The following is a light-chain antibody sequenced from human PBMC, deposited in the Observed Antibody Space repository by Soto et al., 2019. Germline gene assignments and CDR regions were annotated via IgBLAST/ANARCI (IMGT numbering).Light chain of an antibody. V-gene: IGKV1-5*03. CDR2: KAS. CDR1: QSISSW. CDR3: QQYNSYSYT. J-gene: IGKJ2*01. Sequence: DIQMTQSPYTLSASVGDRVTITCRASQSISSWLAWYQQKPEKAPKLLIYKASSLESGVPSRFSGSGSGTEFTLTISSLQPDDFATYHCQQYNSYSYTFGQGTKLEIK.